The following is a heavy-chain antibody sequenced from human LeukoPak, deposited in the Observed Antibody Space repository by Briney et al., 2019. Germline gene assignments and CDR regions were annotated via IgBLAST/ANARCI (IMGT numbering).Heavy chain of an antibody. Sequence: PGGSLRLSCTASGFTFGDYAMSWFRQAPGKGREWVGFIRSKAYGGTTEYAASVKGRFTISRDDSKSIAYLQMNSLKTEDTAVYYCTRGRSSSNWYGMDVWGQGTTVTVSS. J-gene: IGHJ6*02. V-gene: IGHV3-49*03. CDR1: GFTFGDYA. CDR2: IRSKAYGGTT. D-gene: IGHD6-6*01. CDR3: TRGRSSSNWYGMDV.